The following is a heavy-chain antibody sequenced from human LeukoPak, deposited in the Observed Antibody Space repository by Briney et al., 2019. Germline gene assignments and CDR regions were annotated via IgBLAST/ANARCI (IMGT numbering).Heavy chain of an antibody. CDR2: IHPADSDT. Sequence: LGESLKISCKGSGYSFTNYWIGWVRQMPGKGLEWMGIIHPADSDTKYSPSFEGQVTISADKSITTAYLQWSSLKDSDTAIYYCARPPQFYDSSGYYYDLVPRYFDYWGQGTLVTVSS. D-gene: IGHD3-22*01. J-gene: IGHJ4*02. CDR1: GYSFTNYW. V-gene: IGHV5-51*01. CDR3: ARPPQFYDSSGYYYDLVPRYFDY.